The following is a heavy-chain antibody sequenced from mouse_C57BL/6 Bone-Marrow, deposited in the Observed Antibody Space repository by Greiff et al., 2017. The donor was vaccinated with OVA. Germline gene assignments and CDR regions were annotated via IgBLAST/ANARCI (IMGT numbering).Heavy chain of an antibody. CDR2: INPYNGGT. CDR3: APIYYDSDWYFDV. CDR1: GYTFTDYY. Sequence: EVKLVESGPVLVKPGASVKMSCKASGYTFTDYYMNWVKQSHGKSLEWIGVINPYNGGTSYNQKFKGKATLTVDKSSSTAYMELNSLTSEDSAVYYCAPIYYDSDWYFDVWGTGTTVTVSS. V-gene: IGHV1-19*01. D-gene: IGHD2-4*01. J-gene: IGHJ1*03.